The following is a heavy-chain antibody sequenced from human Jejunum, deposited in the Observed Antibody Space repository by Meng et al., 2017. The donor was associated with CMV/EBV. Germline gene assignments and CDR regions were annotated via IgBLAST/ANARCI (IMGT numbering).Heavy chain of an antibody. J-gene: IGHJ4*02. Sequence: LSCGDSGFSFSAHNMYGGRQAPGKGLEWVAGVSFDGGIKNYADSVKGRFTVSRDNSKNTLFLQMDSLRAEDTALYYCTKSNYGWSFDYWGKGTLVTVSS. CDR1: GFSFSAHN. D-gene: IGHD4-11*01. CDR2: VSFDGGIK. CDR3: TKSNYGWSFDY. V-gene: IGHV3-30*18.